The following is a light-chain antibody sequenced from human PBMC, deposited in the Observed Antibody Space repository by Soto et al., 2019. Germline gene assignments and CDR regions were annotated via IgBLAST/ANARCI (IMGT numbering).Light chain of an antibody. V-gene: IGKV1-9*01. J-gene: IGKJ4*01. CDR1: HGIGSY. CDR2: DAS. CDR3: QQLHSYPLT. Sequence: IQVTQSPSSLSASVGDRVTITCRASHGIGSYLAWYQQKPGTAPKLLIYDASTLQSGVPSRLSGSGSETDFTLTISSLQPEDFATYYCQQLHSYPLTFGGGTKVEI.